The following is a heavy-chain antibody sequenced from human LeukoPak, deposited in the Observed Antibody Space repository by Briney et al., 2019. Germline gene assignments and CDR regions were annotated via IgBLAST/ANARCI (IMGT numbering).Heavy chain of an antibody. V-gene: IGHV4-59*01. CDR1: GGSISSYY. J-gene: IGHJ5*02. Sequence: SETLSLTCTVSGGSISSYYWSWIRQPPGKGREWIGYIYYSGSTNYNPSLKSRVTISVDTSKNQFSLKLSSVTAADTAVYYCARVMCSGGSCYPGWFDPWGQGTLVTVSS. CDR2: IYYSGST. D-gene: IGHD2-15*01. CDR3: ARVMCSGGSCYPGWFDP.